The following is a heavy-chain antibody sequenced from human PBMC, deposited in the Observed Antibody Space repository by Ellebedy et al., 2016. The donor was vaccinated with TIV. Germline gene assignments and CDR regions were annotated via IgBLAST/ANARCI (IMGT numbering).Heavy chain of an antibody. CDR3: ARDLGDGYNSDYFDY. Sequence: ASVKVSXKASGYTFTSYGISWVRQAPGQGLEWMGWISAYNGNTNYAQKLQGRVTMTTDTSTSTAYMELRSLRSDDTAVYYCARDLGDGYNSDYFDYWGQGTLVTVSS. J-gene: IGHJ4*02. CDR2: ISAYNGNT. CDR1: GYTFTSYG. V-gene: IGHV1-18*01. D-gene: IGHD5-24*01.